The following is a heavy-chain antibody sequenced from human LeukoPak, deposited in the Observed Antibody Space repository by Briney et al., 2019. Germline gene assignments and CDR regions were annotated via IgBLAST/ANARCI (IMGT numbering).Heavy chain of an antibody. CDR1: GFTFDDYA. V-gene: IGHV3-9*03. CDR2: ISWNSGSI. J-gene: IGHJ4*02. CDR3: AKASRGYYDFWSGYGELDY. D-gene: IGHD3-3*01. Sequence: PGGSLRLSCAASGFTFDDYAMHWVRQAPGKGLEWVSGISWNSGSIGYADSVKGRFTISRDNAKNSLYLQMNSLRAEDMALYYCAKASRGYYDFWSGYGELDYWGQGTLVTVSS.